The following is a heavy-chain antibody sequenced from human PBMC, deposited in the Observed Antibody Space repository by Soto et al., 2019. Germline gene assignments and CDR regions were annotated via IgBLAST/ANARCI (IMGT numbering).Heavy chain of an antibody. CDR2: ISYDGSNK. D-gene: IGHD2-15*01. V-gene: IGHV3-30-3*01. CDR1: GFTFSSYA. CDR3: ARINRIYFDY. J-gene: IGHJ4*02. Sequence: GGSLRLSCAASGFTFSSYAMHWVRQAPGKGLEWVAVISYDGSNKYYADSVKGRFTISRDNSKNTLYLQMNSLRAEDTAVYYCARINRIYFDYWGQGTLVTVSS.